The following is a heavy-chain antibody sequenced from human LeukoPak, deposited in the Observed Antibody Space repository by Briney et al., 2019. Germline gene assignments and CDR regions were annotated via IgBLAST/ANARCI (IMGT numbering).Heavy chain of an antibody. J-gene: IGHJ6*03. CDR1: GFTFTDYT. CDR2: ISVSSTYI. CDR3: ARDDQWLVFTDYYYYMDV. Sequence: GGSLRLSCAASGFTFTDYTMHWVRQAPGKGLEWVSSISVSSTYIYYADSVKGRFSISRDNAKNSLYLQMNSLRAEDTAVYYCARDDQWLVFTDYYYYMDVWGKGTTVTVSS. V-gene: IGHV3-21*01. D-gene: IGHD6-19*01.